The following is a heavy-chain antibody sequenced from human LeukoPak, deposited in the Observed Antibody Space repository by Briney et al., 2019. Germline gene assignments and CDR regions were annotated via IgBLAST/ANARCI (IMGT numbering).Heavy chain of an antibody. Sequence: GASVKVSCKASVYTFNCQYIHWLRQGPGQGLEWMRIINPNVGSTYYPQQFQGRVTMTRDTATSTVFMELSSLRSEDTAVYYCARDRERTETTIGNVGELDYWGQGTLVTVSS. CDR3: ARDRERTETTIGNVGELDY. CDR2: INPNVGST. D-gene: IGHD4-17*01. V-gene: IGHV1-46*02. J-gene: IGHJ4*02. CDR1: VYTFNCQY.